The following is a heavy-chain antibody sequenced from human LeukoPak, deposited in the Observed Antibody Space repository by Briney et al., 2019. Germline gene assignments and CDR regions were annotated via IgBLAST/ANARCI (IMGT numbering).Heavy chain of an antibody. CDR1: GFTFDDYA. D-gene: IGHD3-10*01. CDR2: ISWDGGST. J-gene: IGHJ5*02. CDR3: AKDVGSGSYYKGNWFDP. V-gene: IGHV3-43D*04. Sequence: GGSLRLSCAASGFTFDDYAMHWVRQAPGKGLEWVSLISWDGGSTYYADSVKGRFTISRDNSKNSLYLQMNSLRAKDTALYYCAKDVGSGSYYKGNWFDPWGQGTLVTVSS.